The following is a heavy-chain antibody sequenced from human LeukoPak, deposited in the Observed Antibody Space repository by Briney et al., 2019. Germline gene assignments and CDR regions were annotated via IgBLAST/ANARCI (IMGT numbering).Heavy chain of an antibody. D-gene: IGHD2-2*01. V-gene: IGHV3-20*04. CDR3: VRDRCSSTSCHDSPNWFDP. Sequence: PGGSLRLSCAAFGISVSNNWMSWVRQAPGKGLEWISGVNWNGGSTGYADSVKGRFTISRDNAKNSLYLQMNSLRAEDTALYYCVRDRCSSTSCHDSPNWFDPWGQGTLVTVSS. CDR2: VNWNGGST. CDR1: GISVSNNW. J-gene: IGHJ5*02.